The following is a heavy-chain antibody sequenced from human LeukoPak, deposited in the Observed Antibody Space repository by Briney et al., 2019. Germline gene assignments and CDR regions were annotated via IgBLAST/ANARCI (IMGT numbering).Heavy chain of an antibody. D-gene: IGHD3-3*01. CDR3: ARAFFVDYDFWSGSRFADMDV. CDR2: INPNSGGT. Sequence: ASVKVSCKASGYTFAGYYMHWVRQAPGQGLEWMGWINPNSGGTNYAQKFQGRVTMTRDTSISTAYMELSRLRSDDTAVYYCARAFFVDYDFWSGSRFADMDVWGQGTTVTVSS. J-gene: IGHJ6*02. CDR1: GYTFAGYY. V-gene: IGHV1-2*02.